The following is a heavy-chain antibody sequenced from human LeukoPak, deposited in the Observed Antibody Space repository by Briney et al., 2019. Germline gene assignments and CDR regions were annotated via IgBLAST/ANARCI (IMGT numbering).Heavy chain of an antibody. CDR1: GGTFSSYA. D-gene: IGHD1-7*01. V-gene: IGHV1-69*05. CDR2: VIPIFGTA. Sequence: GASVKVSCKASGGTFSSYAISWVRQAPGQGLEWMGGVIPIFGTANYAQKFQGRVTITTDESTSTAYMELSSLRSEDTAVYYCAREGRVPGTTSGACWFDPWGQGTLVTVSS. CDR3: AREGRVPGTTSGACWFDP. J-gene: IGHJ5*02.